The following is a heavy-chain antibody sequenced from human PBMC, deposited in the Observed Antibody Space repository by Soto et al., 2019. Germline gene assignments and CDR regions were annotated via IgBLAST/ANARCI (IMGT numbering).Heavy chain of an antibody. V-gene: IGHV5-51*01. CDR2: IYPGDSDT. CDR1: GYSFTSYW. Sequence: GESLKISCKGSGYSFTSYWIGWVRQMLGKGLEWMGIIYPGDSDTRYSPSFQGQVTISADKSISTAYLQWSSLKASDTAMYYCARPYSSGYYRPSAFDIWGQGKMVTVPS. CDR3: ARPYSSGYYRPSAFDI. D-gene: IGHD3-22*01. J-gene: IGHJ3*02.